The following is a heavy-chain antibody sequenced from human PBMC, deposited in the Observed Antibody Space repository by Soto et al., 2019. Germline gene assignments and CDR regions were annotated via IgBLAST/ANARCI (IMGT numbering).Heavy chain of an antibody. CDR3: ASERHYYGSGSYYNYYYGMDV. D-gene: IGHD3-10*01. Sequence: PSETLSLTCTVSGGSISSGGYYWSWIRQHPGKGLEWIGYIYYSGSTYYNPSLKSRVTISVDTPKNQFSLKLSSVTAADTAVYYCASERHYYGSGSYYNYYYGMDVWGQGTTVTVSS. J-gene: IGHJ6*02. CDR2: IYYSGST. CDR1: GGSISSGGYY. V-gene: IGHV4-31*03.